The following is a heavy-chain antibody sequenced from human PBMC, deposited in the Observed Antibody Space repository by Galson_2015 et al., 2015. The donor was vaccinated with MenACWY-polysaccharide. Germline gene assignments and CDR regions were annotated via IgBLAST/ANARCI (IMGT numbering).Heavy chain of an antibody. CDR2: INTNTGNP. CDR3: ARDPKQKPTTVPTGRFDY. Sequence: SVKVSCKASGYTFTTYAMNWVRQAPGQGLEWVGGINTNTGNPTYAQGFTGRFVFSLDASVSTAYLQISSLKAEDTAVYYCARDPKQKPTTVPTGRFDYWGQGTLVTVPS. V-gene: IGHV7-4-1*02. J-gene: IGHJ4*02. CDR1: GYTFTTYA. D-gene: IGHD4-17*01.